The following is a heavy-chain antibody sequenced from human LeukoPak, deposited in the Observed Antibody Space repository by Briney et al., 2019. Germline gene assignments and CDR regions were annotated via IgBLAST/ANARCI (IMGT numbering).Heavy chain of an antibody. CDR1: GFTFSSYS. J-gene: IGHJ6*03. CDR3: ARGEYSSSWTWVYYYYMDV. CDR2: ISSSSSYV. Sequence: PGGSLRLSCAASGFTFSSYSMNWVRQAPGKGLEWVSSISSSSSYVYYADSVKGRFTISRDNAKNSLYLQMNSLRAEDTAVYYCARGEYSSSWTWVYYYYMDVWGKGTTVTVSS. V-gene: IGHV3-21*01. D-gene: IGHD6-13*01.